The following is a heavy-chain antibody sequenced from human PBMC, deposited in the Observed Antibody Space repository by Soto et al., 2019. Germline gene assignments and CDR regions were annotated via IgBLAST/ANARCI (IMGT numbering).Heavy chain of an antibody. Sequence: SETLSLTCAVYGGSFSGYYWSWIRQPPGKGLEWIGEINHSGSTNYNPSLKSRVTISVDTSKNQFSLKLSSVTAADTAVYYCARVKQQLVLYYGMDVWGQGTTVTVPS. J-gene: IGHJ6*02. CDR1: GGSFSGYY. V-gene: IGHV4-34*01. CDR2: INHSGST. D-gene: IGHD6-13*01. CDR3: ARVKQQLVLYYGMDV.